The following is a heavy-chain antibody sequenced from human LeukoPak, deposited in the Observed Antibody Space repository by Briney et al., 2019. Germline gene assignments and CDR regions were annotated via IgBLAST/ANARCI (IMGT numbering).Heavy chain of an antibody. CDR1: GGSLTYYY. CDR3: ARTLTGSVVPAALDAFDI. Sequence: SETLSLTCTVAGGSLTYYYWTWIRQSPGRRPEWIGYIYYSGSTHYNPSLESRVAFSVDTSKNQVSLRLSSVTAADTAIYYCARTLTGSVVPAALDAFDIWGQGTMVTVSS. V-gene: IGHV4-59*01. D-gene: IGHD2-2*01. J-gene: IGHJ3*02. CDR2: IYYSGST.